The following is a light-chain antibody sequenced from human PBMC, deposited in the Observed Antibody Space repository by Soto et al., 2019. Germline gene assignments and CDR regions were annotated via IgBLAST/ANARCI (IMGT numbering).Light chain of an antibody. J-gene: IGKJ3*01. CDR1: QNVGSNY. CDR2: AAS. Sequence: EIVLTQSPGTLSLSPGERATLSCRASQNVGSNYLAWYQQRPDQAPRLLIYAASTRASGIPDRFSGFGSGTYFTLIISNLEPEDFAVYYCQQYGRSPPFSFGPGTKVDV. CDR3: QQYGRSPPFS. V-gene: IGKV3-20*01.